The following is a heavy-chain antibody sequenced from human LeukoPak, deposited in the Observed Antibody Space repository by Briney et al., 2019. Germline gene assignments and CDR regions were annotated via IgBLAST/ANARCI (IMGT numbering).Heavy chain of an antibody. CDR1: GGSVTSYGYY. D-gene: IGHD3-22*01. V-gene: IGHV4-61*08. J-gene: IGHJ4*02. CDR3: GGRSGYYPSIDY. CDR2: IYYSGST. Sequence: PSETLSLTCTVSGGSVTSYGYYWNWIRQPPGKGLEWIGYIYYSGSTNYNPSLKSRVTISVDTSKNQFSLKLSSVTAADTAVYYCGGRSGYYPSIDYWGQGTLVTVS.